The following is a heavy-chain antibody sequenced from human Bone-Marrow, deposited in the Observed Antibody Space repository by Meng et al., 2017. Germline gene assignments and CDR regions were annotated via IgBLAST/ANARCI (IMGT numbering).Heavy chain of an antibody. CDR3: ARDLRGSKLDAFDI. J-gene: IGHJ3*02. Sequence: SVKVSCKASGGTFSSYAICWVRQAPGQGLEWMGGIIPIFGTANYAQKFQGRVTITADESTSTAYMELSSLRSEDTAVYYCARDLRGSKLDAFDIWGQGTMVTVSS. CDR2: IIPIFGTA. CDR1: GGTFSSYA. D-gene: IGHD1-1*01. V-gene: IGHV1-69*13.